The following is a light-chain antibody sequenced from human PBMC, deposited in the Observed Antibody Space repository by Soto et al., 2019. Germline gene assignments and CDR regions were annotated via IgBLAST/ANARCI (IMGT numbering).Light chain of an antibody. CDR3: QQYGSSPST. CDR2: GAS. Sequence: EIVLTQSPCTLSLSPGERATLSCRASQSVSSIAWYQQKPGQAPRLLIYGASSRATGIPDRFSGSGSGTDFTLTISGLEPEDFAVYYCQQYGSSPSTFGQGTKVDI. V-gene: IGKV3-20*01. CDR1: QSVSS. J-gene: IGKJ1*01.